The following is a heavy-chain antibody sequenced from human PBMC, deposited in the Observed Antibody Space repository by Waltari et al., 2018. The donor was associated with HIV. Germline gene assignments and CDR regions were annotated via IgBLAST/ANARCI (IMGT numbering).Heavy chain of an antibody. V-gene: IGHV3-48*03. Sequence: EVLLVESGGGLVQPGGSLRLSCAGSGFTFSNLEMTWVRQAPGKGLEWISYISAGGTKYYADSVKGRFSISRDNAKNSLYLQMNSLRAEDTAVYYCAKAVGDTSGRYWGGDVWGQGTTVTVSS. J-gene: IGHJ6*02. CDR1: GFTFSNLE. D-gene: IGHD6-19*01. CDR3: AKAVGDTSGRYWGGDV. CDR2: ISAGGTK.